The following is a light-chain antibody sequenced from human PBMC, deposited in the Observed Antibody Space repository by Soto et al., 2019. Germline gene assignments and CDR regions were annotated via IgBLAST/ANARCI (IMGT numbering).Light chain of an antibody. CDR3: QQYGSSGT. J-gene: IGKJ1*01. CDR2: DTS. CDR1: QSVSNNY. Sequence: EIVLTQSPGTLSLSTGERATLSCRASQSVSNNYLAWYQQKPGQAPRLLIYDTSNRATGVPVRFSGSGSGTDFTLTISRLEPEDFAVYYCQQYGSSGTFGQGTKVAIK. V-gene: IGKV3-20*01.